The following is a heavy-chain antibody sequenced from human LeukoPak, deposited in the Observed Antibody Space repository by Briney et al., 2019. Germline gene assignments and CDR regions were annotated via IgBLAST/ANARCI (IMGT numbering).Heavy chain of an antibody. D-gene: IGHD5-18*01. J-gene: IGHJ4*02. CDR3: ARDRGYSCGY. CDR1: GFTFSNYA. CDR2: ISGSGDST. Sequence: PGGSLRLSCLASGFTFSNYAMSWVHQAPGKGLEWVSTISGSGDSTYYADSVKGRFTISRDNSKNTLYLQMNSLRAEDTAVYYCARDRGYSCGYWGQGTLVTVSS. V-gene: IGHV3-23*01.